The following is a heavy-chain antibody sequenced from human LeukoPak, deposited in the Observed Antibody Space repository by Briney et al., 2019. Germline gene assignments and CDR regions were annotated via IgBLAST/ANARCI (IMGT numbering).Heavy chain of an antibody. J-gene: IGHJ6*03. CDR2: IYYSGST. D-gene: IGHD6-13*01. CDR1: GGSISSYY. Sequence: PSETLSLTCTVSGGSISSYYWSWIRQPPGKGLEWIGYIYYSGSTNYNPSLKSRVTISVDTSKNQFSLKLSSVTAADTAVYYCARAFSSWKYMDVWGKGTTVTVSS. CDR3: ARAFSSWKYMDV. V-gene: IGHV4-59*12.